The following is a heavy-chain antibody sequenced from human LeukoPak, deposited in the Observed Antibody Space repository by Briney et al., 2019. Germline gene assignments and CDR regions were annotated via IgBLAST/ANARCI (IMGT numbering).Heavy chain of an antibody. J-gene: IGHJ6*02. CDR1: GYSFTSYL. Sequence: GESLKISCKGSGYSFTSYLIGWVRQMPGKGLEWMGIIYPGDSNTSYSPTFQGQVTISADKSISTAYLQWSSRKASDTAMYYGARHLGRRDGYDSGYYYYGMDVWGQGATVTVSS. D-gene: IGHD5-24*01. CDR3: ARHLGRRDGYDSGYYYYGMDV. CDR2: IYPGDSNT. V-gene: IGHV5-51*01.